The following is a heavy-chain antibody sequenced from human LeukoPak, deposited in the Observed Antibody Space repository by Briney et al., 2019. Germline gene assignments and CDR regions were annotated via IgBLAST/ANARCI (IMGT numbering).Heavy chain of an antibody. Sequence: GASVKVSCKASGGTFSSYAISWVRQAPGQGLEWMGGIIPIFGTANYAQKFQGRVTITADKSTSTAYMELSSLRSEDTAVYYCASDLRGGTYSYYNWGQGTLVTVSS. CDR1: GGTFSSYA. CDR3: ASDLRGGTYSYYN. J-gene: IGHJ4*02. D-gene: IGHD1-26*01. CDR2: IIPIFGTA. V-gene: IGHV1-69*06.